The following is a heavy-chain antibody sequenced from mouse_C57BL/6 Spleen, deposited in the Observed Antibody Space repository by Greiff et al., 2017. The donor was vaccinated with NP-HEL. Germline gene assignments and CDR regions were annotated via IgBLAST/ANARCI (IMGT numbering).Heavy chain of an antibody. Sequence: EVKLMESGGGLVKPGGSLKLSCAASGFTFSDYGMHWVRQAPEKGLEWVAYISSGSSTIYYADTVKGRFTIFRDNAKNTLFLQMTSLRSEDTAMYYCARPYYGNYGYFDVWGTGTTVTVSS. V-gene: IGHV5-17*01. CDR1: GFTFSDYG. CDR3: ARPYYGNYGYFDV. J-gene: IGHJ1*03. CDR2: ISSGSSTI. D-gene: IGHD2-10*01.